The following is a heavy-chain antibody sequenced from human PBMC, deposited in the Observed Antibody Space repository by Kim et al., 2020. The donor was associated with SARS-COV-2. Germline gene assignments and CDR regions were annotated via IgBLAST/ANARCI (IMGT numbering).Heavy chain of an antibody. V-gene: IGHV3-48*04. CDR2: ISDSSSTT. CDR3: VRENYWAFDI. D-gene: IGHD1-7*01. J-gene: IGHJ3*02. Sequence: GGSLRLSCATSGFTLSLYSMNWVRQAPGKGLEWVSHISDSSSTTKYADSVKGRFTISRDNTKNSLYLQINSLRAEDTAVDYCVRENYWAFDIWGQGAMVT. CDR1: GFTLSLYS.